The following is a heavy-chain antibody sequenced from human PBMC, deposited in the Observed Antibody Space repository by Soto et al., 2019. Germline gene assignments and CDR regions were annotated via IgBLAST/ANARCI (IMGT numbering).Heavy chain of an antibody. D-gene: IGHD2-21*02. CDR3: ARSIVVVTALDY. CDR2: INAGNGNT. CDR1: GYTFTSYA. J-gene: IGHJ4*02. Sequence: QVQLVQSGAEEKKPGASVKVSCKASGYTFTSYAMHWVRQAPGQRLEWMGWINAGNGNTKYSQKFQGRVTITRDTSASTAYMDLSSLRSEDTAVYYCARSIVVVTALDYLGQGTLVTVSS. V-gene: IGHV1-3*05.